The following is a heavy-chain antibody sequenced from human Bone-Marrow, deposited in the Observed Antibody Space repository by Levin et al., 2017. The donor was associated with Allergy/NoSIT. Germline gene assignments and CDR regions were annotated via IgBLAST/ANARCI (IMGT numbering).Heavy chain of an antibody. Sequence: ASVKVSCKASGYTFTSYGISWVRQAPGQGLEWMGWISAYNGNTNYAQKLQGRVTMTTDTSTSTAYMELRSLRSDDTAVYYCARLRLGRAAGTTTYFDYWGQGTLVTVSS. CDR2: ISAYNGNT. CDR3: ARLRLGRAAGTTTYFDY. J-gene: IGHJ4*02. D-gene: IGHD6-13*01. V-gene: IGHV1-18*01. CDR1: GYTFTSYG.